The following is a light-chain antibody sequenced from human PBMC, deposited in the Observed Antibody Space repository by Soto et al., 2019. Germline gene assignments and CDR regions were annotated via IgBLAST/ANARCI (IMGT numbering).Light chain of an antibody. J-gene: IGKJ1*01. CDR2: GAS. CDR1: QSVSSNY. Sequence: EIVLTQSPGTLSLSPGERATLSCRASQSVSSNYLAWYQQKPGQAPRLLIYGASSRATCIPDRFSGSGSGTDFTLTISRLEPEDFAMYYCQQYGSSPQTFGQGTKVDIK. V-gene: IGKV3-20*01. CDR3: QQYGSSPQT.